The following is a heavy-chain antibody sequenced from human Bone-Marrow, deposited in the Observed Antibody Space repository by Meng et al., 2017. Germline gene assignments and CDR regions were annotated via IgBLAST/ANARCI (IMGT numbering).Heavy chain of an antibody. CDR3: ARGQLDWFDP. Sequence: GSLRLSCTVSGGSISSYYWSWIRQPAGKGLEWIGRIYTSGSTNYNPSLKSRVTMSVDTSKNQFSLKLSSVTAADTAVYYCARGQLDWFDPWGQGTLVTVSS. V-gene: IGHV4-4*07. D-gene: IGHD1-1*01. CDR2: IYTSGST. J-gene: IGHJ5*02. CDR1: GGSISSYY.